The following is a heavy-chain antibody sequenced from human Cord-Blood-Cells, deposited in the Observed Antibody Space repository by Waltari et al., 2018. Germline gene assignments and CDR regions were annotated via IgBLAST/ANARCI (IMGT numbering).Heavy chain of an antibody. Sequence: QVQLQQSGPGLVTPSQTLSLPCTVSGGSITSGGYYWSWIRQHPGKGLEWIGYIYYSGSTYYNPSLKSRVTISVDTSKNQFSLKLSSVTAADTAVYYCARSGEISPRGTPYWYFDLWGRGTLVTVSS. CDR2: IYYSGST. D-gene: IGHD3-10*01. CDR3: ARSGEISPRGTPYWYFDL. V-gene: IGHV4-31*03. CDR1: GGSITSGGYY. J-gene: IGHJ2*01.